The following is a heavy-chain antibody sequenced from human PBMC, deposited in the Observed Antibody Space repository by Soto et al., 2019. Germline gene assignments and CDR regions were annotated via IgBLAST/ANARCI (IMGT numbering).Heavy chain of an antibody. V-gene: IGHV4-39*01. J-gene: IGHJ5*02. CDR2: IYYSGST. D-gene: IGHD2-8*01. CDR3: ASPRGCTNGVCYPPGWWFDP. CDR1: GGSISSSSYY. Sequence: QLQLQESGPGLVKPSETLSLTCTVSGGSISSSSYYWGWIRQPPGKGLERIGSIYYSGSTYYNPSLKSRVTISVDTSKNQFSLKLGSVTAADTAVYYCASPRGCTNGVCYPPGWWFDPWGQGTLVTVSS.